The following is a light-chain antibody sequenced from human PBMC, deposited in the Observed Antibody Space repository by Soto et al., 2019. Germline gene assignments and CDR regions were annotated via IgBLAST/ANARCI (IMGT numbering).Light chain of an antibody. V-gene: IGLV1-44*01. Sequence: QPVLTQPPSASGTPGQRVTISCSGSSSNIGSNTVNWYQQLPGTAPKLVIYSNNQRPSGVPDRFSGSKSGTSASLAISGLQSEDEAEYYCVAWDDSLNGYVVFGGGTKLTVL. CDR1: SSNIGSNT. CDR2: SNN. CDR3: VAWDDSLNGYVV. J-gene: IGLJ2*01.